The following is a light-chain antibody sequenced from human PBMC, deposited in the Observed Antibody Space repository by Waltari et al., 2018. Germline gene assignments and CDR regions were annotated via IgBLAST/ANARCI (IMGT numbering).Light chain of an antibody. CDR3: SSYTGSSLV. V-gene: IGLV2-14*01. CDR1: SSDIGCYNY. J-gene: IGLJ3*02. Sequence: QSALTQPASVSGSPGQSITISCTGTSSDIGCYNYVSWYQQHPGKAPQLMIYEVSYRPSGISNRCSGSKSGNTASLTSAGLRSEDEADYYCSSYTGSSLVFGGGTKLTVL. CDR2: EVS.